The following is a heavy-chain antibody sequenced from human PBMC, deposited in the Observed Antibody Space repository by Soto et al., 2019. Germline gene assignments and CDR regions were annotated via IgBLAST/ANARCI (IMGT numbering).Heavy chain of an antibody. V-gene: IGHV4-59*12. Sequence: PSETLSLTCTVSGGSISGSYWSWIRQTPVKVLEWVGYIHYSGSTNYNPSLKSRVTMSVDSAKNQFSLKLRSVTAADTAVYYCVRDGTKTLRDWFDPWGQGISVTVSS. D-gene: IGHD1-1*01. CDR2: IHYSGST. J-gene: IGHJ5*02. CDR3: VRDGTKTLRDWFDP. CDR1: GGSISGSY.